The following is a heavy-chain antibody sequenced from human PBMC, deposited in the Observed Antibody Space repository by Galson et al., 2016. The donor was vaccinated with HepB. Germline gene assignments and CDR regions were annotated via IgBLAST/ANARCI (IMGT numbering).Heavy chain of an antibody. CDR1: GFIFDNYA. J-gene: IGHJ4*02. Sequence: SLRLSCAASGFIFDNYAMGWVRQPPGKGLEWISAIFGGGFGENYPDSVKGRFTISRDNSKNTLYRQMDNLRADDTAVYYCAKYQGHPVSSYYFDYWGRGALVTVSS. D-gene: IGHD3-10*01. CDR3: AKYQGHPVSSYYFDY. V-gene: IGHV3-23*01. CDR2: IFGGGFGE.